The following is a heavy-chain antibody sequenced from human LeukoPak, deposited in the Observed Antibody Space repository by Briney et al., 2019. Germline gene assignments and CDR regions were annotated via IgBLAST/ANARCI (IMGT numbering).Heavy chain of an antibody. CDR1: GGSISSYY. CDR3: ARAGTVEMTPLDY. V-gene: IGHV4-59*01. CDR2: IYYSGST. Sequence: SETLSLTCTVSGGSISSYYWSWIRQPPGKGLEWIGYIYYSGSTNYNPSLKSRVTISVDTSKNQFSLKLSSVTAADTAVYYCARAGTVEMTPLDYWGQGTLVTVSS. D-gene: IGHD5-24*01. J-gene: IGHJ4*02.